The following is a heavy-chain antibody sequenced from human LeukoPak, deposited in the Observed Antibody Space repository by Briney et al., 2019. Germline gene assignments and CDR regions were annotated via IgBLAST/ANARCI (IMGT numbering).Heavy chain of an antibody. D-gene: IGHD3-22*01. V-gene: IGHV3-23*01. CDR3: AKAHDSSGVFDY. Sequence: PGESLRLSCAASGFTFSSYAMSWVRQAPGKGLEWVSAISGSGGSTYYADSVKGRFTISRDNSKNTLYLQMNSLRAEDTAVYYCAKAHDSSGVFDYWGQGTLVTVSS. CDR2: ISGSGGST. J-gene: IGHJ4*02. CDR1: GFTFSSYA.